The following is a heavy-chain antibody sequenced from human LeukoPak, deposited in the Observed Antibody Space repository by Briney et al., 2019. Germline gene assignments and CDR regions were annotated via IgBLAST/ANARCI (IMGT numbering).Heavy chain of an antibody. CDR2: ISSSSSAI. Sequence: GGSLRLSCAASGFTFSTYSMNWVRQAPGKGLEWVSYISSSSSAIYYADSVKGRFTISRDNAKNSLYLQMNSLRDEDTAVYYCARDPAKFWSGHDYWGQGTLVTVSS. D-gene: IGHD3-3*01. CDR1: GFTFSTYS. V-gene: IGHV3-48*02. J-gene: IGHJ4*02. CDR3: ARDPAKFWSGHDY.